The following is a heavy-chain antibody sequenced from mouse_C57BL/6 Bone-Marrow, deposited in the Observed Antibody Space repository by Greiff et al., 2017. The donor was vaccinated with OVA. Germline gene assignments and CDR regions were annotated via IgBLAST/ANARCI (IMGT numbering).Heavy chain of an antibody. CDR1: GFNIKNTY. CDR2: IDPANGNT. D-gene: IGHD1-1*01. V-gene: IGHV14-3*01. Sequence: EVKLQESVAELVRPGASVKLSCTASGFNIKNTYMHWVKQRPEQGLEWIGRIDPANGNTKYAPKFQGKATITADTSSNTAYLQLSSLTSEDTAIYYCARRMGYYYGSSYAMDYWGQGTSVTVSS. CDR3: ARRMGYYYGSSYAMDY. J-gene: IGHJ4*01.